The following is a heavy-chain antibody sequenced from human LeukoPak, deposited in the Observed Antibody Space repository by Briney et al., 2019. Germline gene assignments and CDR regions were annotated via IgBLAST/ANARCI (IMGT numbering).Heavy chain of an antibody. CDR2: IKEVDSDT. J-gene: IGHJ4*02. V-gene: IGHV3-7*01. Sequence: PGGSLRLSCAASGFTFSTYVMSWVRQAPGKGLEWVALIKEVDSDTYYMDSVRGRFTIFRDNADNSLYLQMNSLRGDDTAVYYCATRRGENWGRGTLVTVSS. CDR3: ATRRGEN. CDR1: GFTFSTYV.